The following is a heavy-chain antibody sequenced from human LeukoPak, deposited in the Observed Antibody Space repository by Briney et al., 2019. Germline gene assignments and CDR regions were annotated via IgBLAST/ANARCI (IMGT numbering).Heavy chain of an antibody. Sequence: SETLSLTCAVSGASFSGHYWSWIRQSPGKGLEWIGESTERGSTNYNPSLKSRVTISRDTSRNHFSLKVSSVTAADTAVYYCARGPITEDGTFHSPNAWGQGTLVTVSS. J-gene: IGHJ5*02. CDR2: STERGST. D-gene: IGHD1-1*01. V-gene: IGHV4-34*01. CDR3: ARGPITEDGTFHSPNA. CDR1: GASFSGHY.